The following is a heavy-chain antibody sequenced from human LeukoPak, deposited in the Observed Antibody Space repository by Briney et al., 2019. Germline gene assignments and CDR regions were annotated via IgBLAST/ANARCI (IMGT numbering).Heavy chain of an antibody. CDR1: GGSISSSSYY. V-gene: IGHV4-39*01. J-gene: IGHJ4*02. CDR3: ATGTSYGY. Sequence: PSETLSLTCTVSGGSISSSSYYWGWIRQPPGKGLEWTGSIYYSGSTYYNPSLKSRVTISVDTSKNQFSLKLSSVTAADTAVYYCATGTSYGYWGQGTLVTVSS. D-gene: IGHD1-14*01. CDR2: IYYSGST.